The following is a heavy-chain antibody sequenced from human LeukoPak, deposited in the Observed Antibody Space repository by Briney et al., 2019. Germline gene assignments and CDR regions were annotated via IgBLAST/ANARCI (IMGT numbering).Heavy chain of an antibody. CDR2: INSDGSST. CDR1: GFTFNSYW. CDR3: AREESQWLVDYYYGMDV. Sequence: GGSLRLSCAASGFTFNSYWMHWVRQAPGKGLVWVSRINSDGSSTSYADSVKGRFTISRDNAKNTLYLQMNSLRAEDTAVYYCAREESQWLVDYYYGMDVWGQGTTVTVSS. J-gene: IGHJ6*02. D-gene: IGHD6-19*01. V-gene: IGHV3-74*01.